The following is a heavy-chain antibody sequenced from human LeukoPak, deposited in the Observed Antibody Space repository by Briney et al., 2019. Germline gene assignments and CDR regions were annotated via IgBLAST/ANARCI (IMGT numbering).Heavy chain of an antibody. D-gene: IGHD5-18*01. Sequence: SETLSLTCTVSGGSISSSSYYWGWIRQPPGKGLEWIGSIYYSGSTYYNPSLKSRVTISVDTSKNQFSLKLSSVTAADTAVYYCARGRVGYSYGNAEYFQHWGQGTLVTVSS. V-gene: IGHV4-39*07. CDR2: IYYSGST. CDR1: GGSISSSSYY. J-gene: IGHJ1*01. CDR3: ARGRVGYSYGNAEYFQH.